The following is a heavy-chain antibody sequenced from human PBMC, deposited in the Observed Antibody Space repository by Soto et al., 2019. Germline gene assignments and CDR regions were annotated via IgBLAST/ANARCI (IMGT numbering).Heavy chain of an antibody. CDR1: GFFLRDFG. Sequence: PGGSLRLSGVAAGFFLRDFGMHWVRQAPGKGLEWVSVIWYDGSNTYQGESVKGRFTMTRDISKNTLYLQMDSLRPEDTAVYYCSIVMAAKCNTIDYRAQRNLVTVSS. CDR3: SIVMAAKCNTIDY. CDR2: IWYDGSNT. D-gene: IGHD2-8*01. V-gene: IGHV3-33*01. J-gene: IGHJ4*01.